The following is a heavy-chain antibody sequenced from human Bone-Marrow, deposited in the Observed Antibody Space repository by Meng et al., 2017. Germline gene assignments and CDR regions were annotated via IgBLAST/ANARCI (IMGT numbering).Heavy chain of an antibody. Sequence: VPLVHPGCVLQKPGAAVKVSCKAYGYTRSRYAINWLRQAPGQGLEWIGWISTNNGNPAYAQGFTGRFVFSLDTSVSTAYLQISTLKADDPAVYYCTRDGYSYCSRTSCFDFWGQGTLVTVSS. CDR3: TRDGYSYCSRTSCFDF. CDR2: ISTNNGNP. CDR1: GYTRSRYA. J-gene: IGHJ4*02. V-gene: IGHV7-4-1*02. D-gene: IGHD2-2*01.